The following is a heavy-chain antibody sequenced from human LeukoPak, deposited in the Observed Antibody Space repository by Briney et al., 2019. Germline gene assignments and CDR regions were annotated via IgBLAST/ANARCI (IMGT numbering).Heavy chain of an antibody. J-gene: IGHJ6*02. V-gene: IGHV4-30-2*01. CDR2: IYHSGST. Sequence: SETLSLTCAVSGGSISSGGYSWSWIRQPPGKGLEWIGYIYHSGSTCYNPSLKSRVTISVDRSKNQFSLKLSSVTAADTAVYYCAGDPSHYGMDVWGQGTTVTVSS. D-gene: IGHD3-10*01. CDR3: AGDPSHYGMDV. CDR1: GGSISSGGYS.